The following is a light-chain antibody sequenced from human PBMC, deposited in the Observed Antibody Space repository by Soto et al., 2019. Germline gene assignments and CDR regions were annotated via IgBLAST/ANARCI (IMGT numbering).Light chain of an antibody. CDR1: QSVGIN. J-gene: IGKJ5*01. CDR3: QQYNNWPPN. V-gene: IGKV3-15*01. CDR2: GAS. Sequence: EIVMAQSPDTLSVSPGERATLSCRASQSVGINLAWYQQKPGQAPRILIYGASTRATGVPARFSGSGSGTEFTLTVSSLQSEDIAVYFCQQYNNWPPNFGQGTRLEIK.